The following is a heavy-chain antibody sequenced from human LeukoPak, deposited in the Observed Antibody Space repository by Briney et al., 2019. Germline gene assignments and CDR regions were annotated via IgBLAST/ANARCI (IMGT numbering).Heavy chain of an antibody. CDR3: ARGRYTSSWYWGY. J-gene: IGHJ4*02. CDR1: GDSINNYY. D-gene: IGHD6-13*01. Sequence: SETLSLTCTVSGDSINNYYWSWIRQPPGKGLEWIGYIYYSGSTNYNPSLKSRVTISVDTSKNRFSLKLSSVTAADTAVYYCARGRYTSSWYWGYWGQGTLVTVSS. V-gene: IGHV4-59*01. CDR2: IYYSGST.